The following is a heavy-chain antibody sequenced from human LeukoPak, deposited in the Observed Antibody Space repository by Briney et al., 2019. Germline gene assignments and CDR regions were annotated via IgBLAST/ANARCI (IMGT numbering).Heavy chain of an antibody. CDR3: ARGADGPDSKLLPFDF. J-gene: IGHJ4*02. V-gene: IGHV4-59*01. CDR1: GGSISSYC. Sequence: SETLSLTCTVSGGSISSYCWSWIRQPPGKGLEWVGYIYYSGSTNYNPPLTRRVTISVDTSKNHFSLKLSSVTAADTAVYYCARGADGPDSKLLPFDFWGQGTLVTVSS. D-gene: IGHD4-11*01. CDR2: IYYSGST.